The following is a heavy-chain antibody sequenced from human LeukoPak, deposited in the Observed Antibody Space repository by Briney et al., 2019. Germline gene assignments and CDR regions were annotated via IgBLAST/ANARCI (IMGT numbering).Heavy chain of an antibody. J-gene: IGHJ4*02. D-gene: IGHD3-22*01. CDR2: IRYDGSNK. CDR3: AKASYYYDSSGTFDY. CDR1: GFTFSSYG. Sequence: QTGGPLRLSCAASGFTFSSYGMHWVRQAPGKGLDWVAFIRYDGSNKYYADSVKGRFTISRDNSKNTLYLQMNSLRAEDTAVYYCAKASYYYDSSGTFDYWGQGTLVTVSS. V-gene: IGHV3-30*02.